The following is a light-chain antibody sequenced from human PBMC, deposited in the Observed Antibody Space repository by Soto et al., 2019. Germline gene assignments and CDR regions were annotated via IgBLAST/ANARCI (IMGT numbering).Light chain of an antibody. J-gene: IGLJ2*01. CDR3: QTWGSGTVV. CDR2: LNSDGSH. CDR1: SGHSSYA. Sequence: QYVLTQSPSASASLGASVKLTCTLSSGHSSYAIAWHQQQPEKGPRYLMKLNSDGSHSKGDGIPDRFSGSSSGAERYLTISSLQSEDEADYYCQTWGSGTVVFGGGTKVTVL. V-gene: IGLV4-69*01.